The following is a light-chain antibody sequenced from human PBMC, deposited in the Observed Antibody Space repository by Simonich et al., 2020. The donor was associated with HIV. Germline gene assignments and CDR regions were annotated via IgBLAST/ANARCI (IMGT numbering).Light chain of an antibody. V-gene: IGKV2D-29*02. J-gene: IGKJ4*02. Sequence: DIVMTQSPLSLPVTPGEPASISCRSSRSLLQSNGYNYVDWYLQKPGQSPQLLIYEVSNRLSGVPDRFSGSGSGTDFTLKISRVEAEDVGVYYCMQSTQLLTFGGGTKVEI. CDR2: EVS. CDR1: RSLLQSNGYNY. CDR3: MQSTQLLT.